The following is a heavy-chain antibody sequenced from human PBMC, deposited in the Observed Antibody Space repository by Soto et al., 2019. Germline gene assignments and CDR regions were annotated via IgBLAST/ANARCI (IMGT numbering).Heavy chain of an antibody. CDR2: ISAYNGNT. Sequence: ASVKVSCKASGYTFTSYGISWVRQAPGQGLEWMGWISAYNGNTNYAQKLQGRVTMTTDTSTSTAYMELRSLRSDDTAVYYCARDDSAIFGVVVFDYWGQGTLVTVYS. CDR3: ARDDSAIFGVVVFDY. CDR1: GYTFTSYG. D-gene: IGHD3-3*01. J-gene: IGHJ4*02. V-gene: IGHV1-18*01.